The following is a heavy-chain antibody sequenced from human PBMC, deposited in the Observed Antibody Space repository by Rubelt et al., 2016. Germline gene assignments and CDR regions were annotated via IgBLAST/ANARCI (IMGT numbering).Heavy chain of an antibody. V-gene: IGHV4-34*01. CDR1: GGSLSGYY. Sequence: QVQLQQRGAGLLKPSETLSLTCAVYGGSLSGYYWGWIRQPPGKGLEGIGDINHSGNTNYNPSLKSRVTISLDPSKNQFSLTLTSVTAADTAVYYCVRIFDPWGHGTLVTVSS. CDR2: INHSGNT. D-gene: IGHD3-3*01. CDR3: VRIFDP. J-gene: IGHJ5*02.